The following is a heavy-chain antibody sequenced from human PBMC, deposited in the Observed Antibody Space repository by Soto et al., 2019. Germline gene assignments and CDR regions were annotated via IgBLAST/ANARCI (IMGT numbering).Heavy chain of an antibody. J-gene: IGHJ4*02. CDR2: TKGDGSEM. Sequence: GGSLRLSCAASGFTLSSYWMSWIRQVPGKGLEWVANTKGDGSEMYLIDSVAGRFTISRDNARNTVSLQMNSLRVEDTALYYCVRDGRGGGHFDSWGQGTLVTVSS. V-gene: IGHV3-7*01. CDR1: GFTLSSYW. D-gene: IGHD1-1*01. CDR3: VRDGRGGGHFDS.